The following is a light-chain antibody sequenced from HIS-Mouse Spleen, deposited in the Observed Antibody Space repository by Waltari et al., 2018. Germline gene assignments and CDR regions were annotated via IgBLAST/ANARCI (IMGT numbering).Light chain of an antibody. Sequence: QAVLTQPSSLSASPGASASLTCTLRSGINVGTSRLYWYQTKPGSPPQYLLRYKSDSDKQQGSGVPSRFSGSKDASANAGILLISGLQSEDEADYYCMIWHSSAWVFGGGTKLTVL. CDR2: YKSDSDK. J-gene: IGLJ3*02. CDR3: MIWHSSAWV. CDR1: SGINVGTSR. V-gene: IGLV5-45*03.